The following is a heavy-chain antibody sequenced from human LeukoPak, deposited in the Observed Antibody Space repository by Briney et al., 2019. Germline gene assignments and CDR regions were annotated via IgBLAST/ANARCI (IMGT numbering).Heavy chain of an antibody. J-gene: IGHJ4*02. V-gene: IGHV5-51*01. CDR1: GYSFTSYW. CDR3: ARWFSSSWYAAYYFDY. Sequence: GESLKISCKGSGYSFTSYWIGWLRQMPGKGLEWMGIIYPGDSDTRYSPSFQGQVTISADKSISTAYLQWSSLKASDTAMYYCARWFSSSWYAAYYFDYWGQGTLVAVSS. D-gene: IGHD6-13*01. CDR2: IYPGDSDT.